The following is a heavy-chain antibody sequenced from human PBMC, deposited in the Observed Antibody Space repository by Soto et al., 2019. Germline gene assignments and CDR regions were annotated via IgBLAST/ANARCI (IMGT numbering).Heavy chain of an antibody. CDR2: IYSGGST. D-gene: IGHD3-10*01. V-gene: IGHV3-66*01. CDR3: ARDGRFGELLSYYYYYYMDV. J-gene: IGHJ6*03. CDR1: GFTVSSNY. Sequence: EVQLVESGGGLVQPGGSLRLSCAASGFTVSSNYMSWVRQAPGKGLEWVSVIYSGGSTYYADSVKGRFTISRDNSKNTLYLQMNSQRAEDTAVYYCARDGRFGELLSYYYYYYMDVWGKGTTVTVSS.